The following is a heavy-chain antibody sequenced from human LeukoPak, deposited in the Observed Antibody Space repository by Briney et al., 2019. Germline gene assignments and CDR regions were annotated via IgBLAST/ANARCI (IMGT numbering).Heavy chain of an antibody. V-gene: IGHV4-61*02. J-gene: IGHJ4*02. D-gene: IGHD4-11*01. CDR1: GGSISSGSYY. CDR3: ARCYSNYEYSFDY. CDR2: IYTSGST. Sequence: SETLSLTCTVSGGSISSGSYYWSWIRQPAGKGLEWIGRIYTSGSTNYNPSLKSRVTISVDTSKNQFSLKLSSVTAADTAVYYCARCYSNYEYSFDYWGQGTLVTVSS.